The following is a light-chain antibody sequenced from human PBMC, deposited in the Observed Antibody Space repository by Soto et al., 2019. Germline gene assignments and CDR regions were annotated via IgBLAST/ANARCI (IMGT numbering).Light chain of an antibody. J-gene: IGKJ4*01. Sequence: EIVLTQSPATLSLSPGERATLSCRASQSVRSFLGWYQQKPGQAPRLLIYDASNRASDIPARFSGSGSETDFTLTISSLEPEDFAVYYCQQRSDWPLTFGGGTTVEIK. V-gene: IGKV3-11*01. CDR3: QQRSDWPLT. CDR2: DAS. CDR1: QSVRSF.